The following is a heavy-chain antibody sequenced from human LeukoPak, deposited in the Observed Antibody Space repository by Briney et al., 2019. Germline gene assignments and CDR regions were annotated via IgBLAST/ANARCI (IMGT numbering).Heavy chain of an antibody. CDR2: ISGSGSNA. Sequence: GGSLRLSCAASGFTFSTYGMNWVRQAPGKGLEWVSGISGSGSNAYYADSVKGRFTISRDNSKNTLYLQMNSLRAEDTAVYYCAKNGEPYYYMDVWGKGTTVTVSS. V-gene: IGHV3-23*01. CDR1: GFTFSTYG. CDR3: AKNGEPYYYMDV. J-gene: IGHJ6*03. D-gene: IGHD1-14*01.